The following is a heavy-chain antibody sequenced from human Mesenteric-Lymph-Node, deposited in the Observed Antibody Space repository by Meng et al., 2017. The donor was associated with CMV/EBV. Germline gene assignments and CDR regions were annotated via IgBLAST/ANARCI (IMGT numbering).Heavy chain of an antibody. V-gene: IGHV3-48*01. D-gene: IGHD6-6*01. CDR2: MSGGEMKTI. CDR3: ARTRPDVPFDS. CDR1: GFTFSSYW. J-gene: IGHJ4*02. Sequence: GESLKISCAASGFTFSSYWMNWVRQAPGKGLEWVSYMSGGEMKTIHYADSVSGRFTISRDRGKGSVYLQMNRLRVEDTAIYYCARTRPDVPFDSWGQGTLVTVSS.